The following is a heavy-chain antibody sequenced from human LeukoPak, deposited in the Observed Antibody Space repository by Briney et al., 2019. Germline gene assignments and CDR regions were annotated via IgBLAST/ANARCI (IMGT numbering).Heavy chain of an antibody. Sequence: SVKVSRKASGGTFSSYAISWVRQAPGQGLEWMGGIIPIFGTANYAQKFQGRVTITADESTSTAYMELSSLRSEDTAVYYCARGRVGKYDSSGYTGYFDYWGQGTLVTVSS. J-gene: IGHJ4*02. V-gene: IGHV1-69*13. CDR3: ARGRVGKYDSSGYTGYFDY. CDR1: GGTFSSYA. CDR2: IIPIFGTA. D-gene: IGHD3-22*01.